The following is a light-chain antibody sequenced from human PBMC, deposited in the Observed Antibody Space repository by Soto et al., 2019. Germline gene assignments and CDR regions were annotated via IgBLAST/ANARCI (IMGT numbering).Light chain of an antibody. Sequence: QSVLTQPASVSGSPGQSITISCTGTSSDVGGSKYVSWYQQLPDKAPRLMIYEVSNRPSGVSNRFSGSKSGNTASLTVSGLQAEDEADYYCGSFSSSSTLYVFGTGTKATVL. V-gene: IGLV2-14*01. J-gene: IGLJ1*01. CDR2: EVS. CDR3: GSFSSSSTLYV. CDR1: SSDVGGSKY.